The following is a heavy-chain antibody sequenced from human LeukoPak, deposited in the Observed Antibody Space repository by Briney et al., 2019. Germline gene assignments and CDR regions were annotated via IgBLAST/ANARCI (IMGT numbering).Heavy chain of an antibody. J-gene: IGHJ5*02. D-gene: IGHD1-26*01. V-gene: IGHV1-2*02. CDR2: INPNSGGT. CDR1: GYTFTGYY. Sequence: GASVKVSCKASGYTFTGYYMHWVRQAPGQGLEWMGWINPNSGGTNYAQKFQGRVTMTRDTSISTAYMELSRLRSDDTAVYYCARVRIGGSYSWFDPWGQGTLVTVSS. CDR3: ARVRIGGSYSWFDP.